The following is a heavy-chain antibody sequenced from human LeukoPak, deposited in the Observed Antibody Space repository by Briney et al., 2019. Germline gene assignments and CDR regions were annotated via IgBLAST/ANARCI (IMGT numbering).Heavy chain of an antibody. CDR2: VYYTGAT. J-gene: IGHJ5*02. Sequence: SETLSLTCTVSGGSIGDYYWSWVRQTPGEGLEWIGFVYYTGATNYNPSLKSRVTISLDTSKNQFSLNLNSVDAADTAVYFCARYGNSYGTGYQFDPWSQGTLVTVSS. V-gene: IGHV4-59*01. CDR3: ARYGNSYGTGYQFDP. D-gene: IGHD5-18*01. CDR1: GGSIGDYY.